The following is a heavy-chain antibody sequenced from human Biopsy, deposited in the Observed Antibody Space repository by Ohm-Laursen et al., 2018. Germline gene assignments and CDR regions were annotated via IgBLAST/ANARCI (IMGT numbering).Heavy chain of an antibody. D-gene: IGHD5/OR15-5a*01. V-gene: IGHV4-59*08. CDR2: ISYSRDT. Sequence: SETLSLTCTVSGGSISGSSWSWIRQAPGKGLEWIGYISYSRDTNYNPSLKSRITIPVDTSKNQFSLKLTSVTAADTAVYYCARRLVYRVFDSWAKGTLVTVSS. CDR3: ARRLVYRVFDS. CDR1: GGSISGSS. J-gene: IGHJ4*02.